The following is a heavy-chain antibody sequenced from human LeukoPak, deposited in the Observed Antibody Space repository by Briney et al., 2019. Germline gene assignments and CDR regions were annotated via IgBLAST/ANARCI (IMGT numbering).Heavy chain of an antibody. CDR3: ARDYGVAGTYYYGMDV. CDR1: GFTFSSYW. D-gene: IGHD6-19*01. V-gene: IGHV3-7*01. J-gene: IGHJ6*02. Sequence: GSLSLSCAASGFTFSSYWMSWVRPAPGKGLEWVANIKQDGSEKYYVDSVKGRFTISRDNAKNSLYLQMNSLRAEDTAVYYCARDYGVAGTYYYGMDVWGQGTTVTVSS. CDR2: IKQDGSEK.